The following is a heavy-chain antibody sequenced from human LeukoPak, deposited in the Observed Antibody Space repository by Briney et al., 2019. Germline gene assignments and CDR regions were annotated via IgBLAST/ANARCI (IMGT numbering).Heavy chain of an antibody. D-gene: IGHD5-18*01. J-gene: IGHJ4*02. CDR1: GYTFTNYY. CDR3: ARDWGIQQWPPSYFDY. V-gene: IGHV1-46*01. CDR2: IDPSGGST. Sequence: ASVKVSCKASGYTFTNYYMHWVRQAPGQGLEWMGIIDPSGGSTTYAQKFQGRVTMTRDTSTSTVYMELTSLRSEDTAMYYYARDWGIQQWPPSYFDYWGQGTLVTVSS.